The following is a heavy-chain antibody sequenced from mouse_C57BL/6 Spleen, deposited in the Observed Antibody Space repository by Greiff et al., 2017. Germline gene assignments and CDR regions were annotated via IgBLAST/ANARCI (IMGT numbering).Heavy chain of an antibody. V-gene: IGHV1-64*01. J-gene: IGHJ2*01. CDR1: GYTFTSYW. CDR2: IHPNNCST. D-gene: IGHD2-13*01. CDR3: ASWSDGDDPWYVDD. Sequence: VQLQQPGAELVKPGASVKLSCKASGYTFTSYWMHWVKQRHGQGLEWIGMIHPNNCSTNYNEKFKSKATLTVDKSSSTAYMKLSSLTSEDSAVYYCASWSDGDDPWYVDDWGQGTTLTVSS.